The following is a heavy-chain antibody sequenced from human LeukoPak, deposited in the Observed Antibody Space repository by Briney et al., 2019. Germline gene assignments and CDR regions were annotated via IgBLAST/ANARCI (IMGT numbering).Heavy chain of an antibody. CDR3: ARSLRYCSSTSCYPDY. Sequence: GASLKISCKGSGYSFTSYWIGWVRQVPGKGLEWMGIIYPGDSDTRYSPSFQGQVTISADKFISTAYLQWSSLKASDTAMYYCARSLRYCSSTSCYPDYWGQGTLVTVSS. D-gene: IGHD2-2*01. CDR1: GYSFTSYW. J-gene: IGHJ4*02. V-gene: IGHV5-51*01. CDR2: IYPGDSDT.